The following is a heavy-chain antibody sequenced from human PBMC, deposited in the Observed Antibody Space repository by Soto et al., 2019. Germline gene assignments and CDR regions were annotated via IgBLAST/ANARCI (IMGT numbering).Heavy chain of an antibody. CDR3: ARMTGDEESYYFDY. CDR1: GYTFTSYG. CDR2: IGAYNGNT. J-gene: IGHJ4*02. V-gene: IGHV1-18*01. D-gene: IGHD7-27*01. Sequence: ASVKVSCKASGYTFTSYGISWVRQAPGQGLEWMGWIGAYNGNTNYAQKLQGRVTMTTDTSTSTAYMELRSLRSDDTAVYYCARMTGDEESYYFDYWGQGTLVTVSS.